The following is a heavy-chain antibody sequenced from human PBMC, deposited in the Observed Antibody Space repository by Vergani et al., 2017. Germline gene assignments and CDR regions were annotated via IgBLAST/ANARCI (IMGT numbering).Heavy chain of an antibody. D-gene: IGHD3-22*01. V-gene: IGHV2-5*02. CDR2: IYWDDDK. CDR3: AHTGYYDSSGYYYGPLFDY. J-gene: IGHJ4*02. CDR1: GFSLSTSGVG. Sequence: QITLKESGPTLVKPTQTLTLTCTFSGFSLSTSGVGVGWIRQPPGKALEWLALIYWDDDKRYSPSLKSRLNITKDTSKNQVVLTMTNMDPVDTATYYCAHTGYYDSSGYYYGPLFDYWGQGTLVTVSS.